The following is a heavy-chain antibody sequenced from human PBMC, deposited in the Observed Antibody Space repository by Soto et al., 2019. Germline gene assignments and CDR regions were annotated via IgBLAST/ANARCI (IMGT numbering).Heavy chain of an antibody. CDR2: IKQDGSEK. J-gene: IGHJ6*03. D-gene: IGHD3-10*01. V-gene: IGHV3-7*01. Sequence: GGSLRLSCAASGFTFSSYWMSWVRQAPGKGLEWVANIKQDGSEKYYVDSVKGRFTISRDNAKNSLYLQMNSLRAEDTAVYYCARVFRTNYYYYMDVWGKGTTVTVSS. CDR1: GFTFSSYW. CDR3: ARVFRTNYYYYMDV.